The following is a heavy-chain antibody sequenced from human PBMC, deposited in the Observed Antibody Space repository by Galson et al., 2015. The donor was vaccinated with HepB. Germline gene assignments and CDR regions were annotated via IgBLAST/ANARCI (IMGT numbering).Heavy chain of an antibody. CDR3: ARRYFDLEDAFDI. V-gene: IGHV3-53*04. Sequence: SLRLSCAASGFTVSSNYMSWVRQAPGKGLEWVSVIYSGGSTYYADSVKGRFTISRHNSKNTLYLQMNSLRAEDTAVYYCARRYFDLEDAFDIWGQGTMVTVSS. D-gene: IGHD3-9*01. J-gene: IGHJ3*02. CDR1: GFTVSSNY. CDR2: IYSGGST.